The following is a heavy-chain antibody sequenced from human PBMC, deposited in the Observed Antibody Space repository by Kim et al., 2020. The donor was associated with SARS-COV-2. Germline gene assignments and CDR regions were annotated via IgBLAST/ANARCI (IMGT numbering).Heavy chain of an antibody. V-gene: IGHV4-39*01. CDR3: ARLWEYGSGGYWYFDL. CDR1: GGSISSSSYY. D-gene: IGHD3-10*01. Sequence: SETLSLTCTVSGGSISSSSYYWGWIRQPPGKGLEWIGSIYYSGSTYYNPSLKSRVTISVDTSKNQFSLKLSSVTAADTAVYYCARLWEYGSGGYWYFDLWGRGTLVTVSS. CDR2: IYYSGST. J-gene: IGHJ2*01.